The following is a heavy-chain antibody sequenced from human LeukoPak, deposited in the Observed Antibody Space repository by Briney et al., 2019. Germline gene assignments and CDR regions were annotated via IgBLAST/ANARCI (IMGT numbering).Heavy chain of an antibody. CDR2: ISGSGVST. V-gene: IGHV3-23*01. D-gene: IGHD4-11*01. CDR1: GCRFSSYA. Sequence: PSGGSLRLSCAASGCRFSSYAMSWVRQAPGKGLEWVSAISGSGVSTYYADSVKGRFTVSRDNSKNTLYLQMSSLRAEDTAVYYCARSRLPWVNWFDPWGQGTLVTVSS. CDR3: ARSRLPWVNWFDP. J-gene: IGHJ5*02.